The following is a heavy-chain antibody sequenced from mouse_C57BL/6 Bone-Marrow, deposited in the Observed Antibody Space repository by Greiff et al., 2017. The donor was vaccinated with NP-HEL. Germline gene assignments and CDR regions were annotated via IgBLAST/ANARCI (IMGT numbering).Heavy chain of an antibody. V-gene: IGHV1-64*01. CDR1: GYTFTSYW. CDR3: ARGPLHF. J-gene: IGHJ2*01. CDR2: IHPNSGST. Sequence: QVQLQQPGAELVKPGASVKLSCKASGYTFTSYWMPWVQQRPGQGLEWIGMIHPNSGSTNYNEKFKGKATLTVDKSSSTAYMELSSLTSEDSAVYYWARGPLHFWGRGTTLTVSA.